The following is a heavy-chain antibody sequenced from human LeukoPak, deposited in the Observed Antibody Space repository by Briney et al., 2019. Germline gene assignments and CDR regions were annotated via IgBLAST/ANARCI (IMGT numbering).Heavy chain of an antibody. D-gene: IGHD2/OR15-2a*01. CDR3: AKSQQLELFSGPDAFDI. CDR1: GFTFRSHA. CDR2: INGSGAGGT. J-gene: IGHJ3*02. Sequence: GGSLRLSCGASGFTFRSHAMNWVRQAPGKGLEWVLAINGSGAGGTDYADSVKGRFTISRDNSKNTVYLEMNSLRAEDTAVYYCAKSQQLELFSGPDAFDIWGQGTMVTVSS. V-gene: IGHV3-23*01.